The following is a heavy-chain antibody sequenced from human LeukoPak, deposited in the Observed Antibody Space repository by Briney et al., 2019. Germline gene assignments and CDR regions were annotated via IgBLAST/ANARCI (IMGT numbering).Heavy chain of an antibody. J-gene: IGHJ3*02. V-gene: IGHV3-23*01. Sequence: AGGSLRLSCAASGFTFSSYAMSWVRQAPGKGLEWVSGVGGSGRYPHSADSVKGRFNISRDNSKNTLYLQMNSLRVEDTALYYCAKGGLSRNDAFDIWGQGTMVTVSS. CDR1: GFTFSSYA. CDR3: AKGGLSRNDAFDI. D-gene: IGHD3-10*01. CDR2: VGGSGRYP.